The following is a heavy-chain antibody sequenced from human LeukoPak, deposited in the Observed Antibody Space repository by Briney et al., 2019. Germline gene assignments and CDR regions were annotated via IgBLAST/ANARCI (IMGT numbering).Heavy chain of an antibody. CDR1: GFTFSRYA. CDR2: ISGSGGST. J-gene: IGHJ4*02. D-gene: IGHD6-13*01. CDR3: AKGSVAAVVTFIDF. V-gene: IGHV3-23*01. Sequence: GGSLRLSCAASGFTFSRYAMNWVRQAPGTGLEWVSVISGSGGSTYCADSVKGRFTISRDNSKNTLFLQMNSLRAEDTAVYYCAKGSVAAVVTFIDFWGQGTLVTVSS.